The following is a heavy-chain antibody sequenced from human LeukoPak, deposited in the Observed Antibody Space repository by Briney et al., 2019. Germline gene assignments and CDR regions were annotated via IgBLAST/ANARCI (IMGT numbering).Heavy chain of an antibody. CDR1: GFTFTRYG. Sequence: GGSLRLSCAASGFTFTRYGMHWVRQAPGKGQEWVAFVRYDGSEKYYADSVKGRFTISRDDSRNTVFLQMNSLTAEDTAVYYCAKGSFYCTSSTCPQYYYYMDVWGTGTTVTVSS. D-gene: IGHD2/OR15-2a*01. V-gene: IGHV3-30*02. CDR3: AKGSFYCTSSTCPQYYYYMDV. J-gene: IGHJ6*03. CDR2: VRYDGSEK.